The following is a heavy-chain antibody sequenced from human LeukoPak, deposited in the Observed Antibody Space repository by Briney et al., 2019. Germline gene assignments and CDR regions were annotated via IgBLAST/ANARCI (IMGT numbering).Heavy chain of an antibody. J-gene: IGHJ4*02. CDR2: INPNSGGT. Sequence: GASVKDSCKASGYTFTGYYMHWVRQAPGQELEGMGRINPNSGGTNYAQKFQGRVTMTRDTSISTAYMELSRLRSDDTAVYYCAREIGGSLQQLVIDYWGQGTLVTVSS. V-gene: IGHV1-2*06. CDR3: AREIGGSLQQLVIDY. D-gene: IGHD6-13*01. CDR1: GYTFTGYY.